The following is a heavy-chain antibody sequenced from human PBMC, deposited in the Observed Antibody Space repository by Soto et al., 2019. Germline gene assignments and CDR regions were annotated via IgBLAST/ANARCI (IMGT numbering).Heavy chain of an antibody. CDR2: MSSSGTTI. J-gene: IGHJ4*02. CDR3: IALRFPPDY. V-gene: IGHV3-48*01. D-gene: IGHD3-16*01. Sequence: EVQLVESGGGLVQPGGSLRLSCAASGFTFSTYSMNWVRQAPGKGLEWVSYMSSSGTTIYYADSVKGRFSISRDNAKYSLYLQMNSLKAEDTAVYYSIALRFPPDYWGQGTLVTVSS. CDR1: GFTFSTYS.